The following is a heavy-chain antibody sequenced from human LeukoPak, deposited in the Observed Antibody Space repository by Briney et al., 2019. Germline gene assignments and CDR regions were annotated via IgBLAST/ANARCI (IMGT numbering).Heavy chain of an antibody. CDR3: ARAPTPYTVTTGYYYYGMDV. V-gene: IGHV4-30-2*01. D-gene: IGHD4-17*01. Sequence: NPSETLSLTCAVSGGSIGSGGYSWSWIRQPPGKGLEWIGYIYHSGSTYYNPSLKSRVTISVGRSKNQFSLKLSSVTAADTAVYYCARAPTPYTVTTGYYYYGMDVWAKGPRSPSP. CDR1: GGSIGSGGYS. J-gene: IGHJ6*02. CDR2: IYHSGST.